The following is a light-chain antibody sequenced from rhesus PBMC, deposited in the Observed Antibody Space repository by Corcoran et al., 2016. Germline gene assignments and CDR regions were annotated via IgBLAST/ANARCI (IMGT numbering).Light chain of an antibody. CDR1: QGDGGW. CDR3: QQGYNIPWT. J-gene: IGKJ1*01. V-gene: IGKV1-18*01. CDR2: AAS. Sequence: DIQMTQSPSSLSASVGDKVTITCRASQGDGGWLAWYQQKPGKAPELLIFAASSLKRGVPSRFSGSGSGTDYTLTISSLQPEDFATYYCQQGYNIPWTFGQGTKVEIK.